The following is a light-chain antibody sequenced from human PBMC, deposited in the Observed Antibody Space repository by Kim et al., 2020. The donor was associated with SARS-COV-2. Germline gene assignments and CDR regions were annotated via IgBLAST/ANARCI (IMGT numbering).Light chain of an antibody. V-gene: IGLV1-44*01. CDR3: AAWDDSLKGSV. J-gene: IGLJ3*02. CDR1: SSQIAGYV. Sequence: GQSVPIAVSASSSQIAGYVVNWYQQLPGTAPKLLMYSNEYPPSGVPDRFSGSKSGTSAALAISGLQSEDEADYYCAAWDDSLKGSVFGGGTQLTVL. CDR2: SNE.